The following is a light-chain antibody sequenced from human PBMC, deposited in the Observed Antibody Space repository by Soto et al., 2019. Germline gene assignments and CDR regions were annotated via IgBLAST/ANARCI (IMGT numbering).Light chain of an antibody. Sequence: DVQMTQSPSSLSASVGDRVTITCRASQSVSIYLNWYQQKPGKAPNLLISAASSLQNGVPSRFRGSGSGTDFTLTISGLQREDFATYYCQQSCSTPPWTFGQGTKVEIK. CDR2: AAS. CDR1: QSVSIY. J-gene: IGKJ1*01. V-gene: IGKV1-39*01. CDR3: QQSCSTPPWT.